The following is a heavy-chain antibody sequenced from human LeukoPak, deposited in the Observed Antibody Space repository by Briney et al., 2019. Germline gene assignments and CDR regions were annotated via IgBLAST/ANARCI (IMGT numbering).Heavy chain of an antibody. CDR2: ISSGSSFI. Sequence: PGGSXXLSCAASGFTFSTYSMNWVRQAPGKGLEWVSSISSGSSFIYYADSVKGRFTISRDNAKNSMFMQMNSLRAEDTAVYYCARESSGYFYWGQGTLVTVSS. CDR1: GFTFSTYS. CDR3: ARESSGYFY. V-gene: IGHV3-21*01. D-gene: IGHD3-22*01. J-gene: IGHJ4*02.